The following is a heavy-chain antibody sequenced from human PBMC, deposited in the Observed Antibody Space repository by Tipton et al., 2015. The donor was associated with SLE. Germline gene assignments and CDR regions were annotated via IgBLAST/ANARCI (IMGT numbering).Heavy chain of an antibody. V-gene: IGHV4-4*08. CDR2: IYTIGST. CDR3: ARTCGGECFAAFDI. Sequence: TLSLTCTVSGGSISSYYWSWIRQPPGKALEWIGYIYTIGSTIYNTSIKSRITLSLDTSKNQFSLKLSSVTAADTAVYYWARTCGGECFAAFDIWGEGTMVPVSA. J-gene: IGHJ3*02. CDR1: GGSISSYY. D-gene: IGHD2-21*01.